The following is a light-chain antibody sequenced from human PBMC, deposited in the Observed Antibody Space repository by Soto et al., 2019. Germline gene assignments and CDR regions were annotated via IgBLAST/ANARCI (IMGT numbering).Light chain of an antibody. Sequence: QSVLTQPASVSGSPGQSITISCTGTSSDVGGYNYVSWYQQHPGKAPKLMIYDVSNRPSGVSNRFSGSKSGNTASLTISGPQAEDGADYYCSSNKSSSPYFSGPGTRVPAL. J-gene: IGLJ1*01. CDR3: SSNKSSSPYF. V-gene: IGLV2-14*01. CDR2: DVS. CDR1: SSDVGGYNY.